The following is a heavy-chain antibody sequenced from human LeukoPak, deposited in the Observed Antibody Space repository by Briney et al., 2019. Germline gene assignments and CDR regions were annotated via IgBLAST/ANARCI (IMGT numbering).Heavy chain of an antibody. D-gene: IGHD6-13*01. Sequence: SETLSLTCTVSGGSISSYYWSWIRQPPGKGLEWIGYIYYSGSTNYNPSLKSRVTISVDTSKNQFSLKLSSVTAADTAVYYCATGEQQLGIKYFQHWGQGTLVTVSS. V-gene: IGHV4-59*01. J-gene: IGHJ1*01. CDR2: IYYSGST. CDR1: GGSISSYY. CDR3: ATGEQQLGIKYFQH.